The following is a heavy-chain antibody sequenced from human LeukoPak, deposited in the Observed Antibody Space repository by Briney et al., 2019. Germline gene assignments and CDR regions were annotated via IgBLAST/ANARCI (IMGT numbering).Heavy chain of an antibody. CDR1: GFTFSSYS. Sequence: GGSLRLSCAASGFTFSSYSMNWVRQAPGKGLEWVASIRSSSTYIQYADSVKGRFTISRDNAKNSLFLQMNSLRAEDTAVYYCARGDGYDFFDYWGQGTLVTVSS. CDR3: ARGDGYDFFDY. V-gene: IGHV3-21*01. CDR2: IRSSSTYI. J-gene: IGHJ4*02. D-gene: IGHD5-24*01.